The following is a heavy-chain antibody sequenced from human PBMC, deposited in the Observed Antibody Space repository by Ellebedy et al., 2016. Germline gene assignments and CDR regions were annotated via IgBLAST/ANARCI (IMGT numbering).Heavy chain of an antibody. CDR2: IYYSGST. CDR1: GGSISSSSYY. CDR3: ARGGYSSSWYFGAFDI. Sequence: SETLSLTXTVSGGSISSSSYYWGWIRQPPGKGLEWIGSIYYSGSTYYNPSLKSRVTISVDTSKNQFSLKLSSVTAADTAVYYCARGGYSSSWYFGAFDIWGQGTMVIVSS. V-gene: IGHV4-39*07. D-gene: IGHD6-13*01. J-gene: IGHJ3*02.